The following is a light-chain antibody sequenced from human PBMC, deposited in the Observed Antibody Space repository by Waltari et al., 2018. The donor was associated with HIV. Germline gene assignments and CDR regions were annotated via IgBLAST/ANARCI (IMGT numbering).Light chain of an antibody. CDR3: GTWDSSLSAYV. CDR2: ENN. Sequence: ISCSGSSSNIGNNYVSWYQQLPGTAPKLLIYENNKRPSGIPDRFSGSKSGTSATLGITGLQTGDEADYYCGTWDSSLSAYVFGTGTKVTVL. J-gene: IGLJ1*01. V-gene: IGLV1-51*02. CDR1: SSNIGNNY.